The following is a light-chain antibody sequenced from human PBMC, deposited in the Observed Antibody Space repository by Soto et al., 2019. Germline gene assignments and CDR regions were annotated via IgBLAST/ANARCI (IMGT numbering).Light chain of an antibody. CDR1: SSNIGNNY. CDR3: ETWDTSLSAGRV. CDR2: ETN. Sequence: QSVLTQPPSVCAAPGQTVTISCSGSSSNIGNNYVSWYQHLPGAAPKLLIYETNRRPAGIPDRFSGSKSGTSATLGITGLQTADEADYYCETWDTSLSAGRVFGPGTKLTVL. J-gene: IGLJ1*01. V-gene: IGLV1-51*02.